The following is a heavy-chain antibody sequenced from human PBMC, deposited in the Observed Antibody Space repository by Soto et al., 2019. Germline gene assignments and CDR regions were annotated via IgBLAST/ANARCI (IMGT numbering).Heavy chain of an antibody. V-gene: IGHV1-18*04. J-gene: IGHJ6*02. Sequence: QVQLVQSGAEVKKPGASVKVSCKASGYTFTSYGISWVRQAPGQGLEWMGWISAYNGNTNYAQKLQGRVTMTTDTSTSTAYMELRSLRSDDTAGYYWASPKSSVGEYYGMDGWGQGPTVTVSS. CDR2: ISAYNGNT. D-gene: IGHD3-16*01. CDR1: GYTFTSYG. CDR3: ASPKSSVGEYYGMDG.